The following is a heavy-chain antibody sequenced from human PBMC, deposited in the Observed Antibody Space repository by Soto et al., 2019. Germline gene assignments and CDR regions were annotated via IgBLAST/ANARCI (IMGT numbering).Heavy chain of an antibody. CDR1: GFAFSTFD. CDR2: IGTLSDT. J-gene: IGHJ5*02. D-gene: IGHD3-22*01. V-gene: IGHV3-13*01. Sequence: GGSLRLSCAGSGFAFSTFDIHWVRQAPGKGLEWVSGIGTLSDTFYAASVQGRFTISRQNAKNSVYLQMNSLRAGDTAFYYCARGRSFSYDSTPPPMFDPWGQGTMVTVSS. CDR3: ARGRSFSYDSTPPPMFDP.